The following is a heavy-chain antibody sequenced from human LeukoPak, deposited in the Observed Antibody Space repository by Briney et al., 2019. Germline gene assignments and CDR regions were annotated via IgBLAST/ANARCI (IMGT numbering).Heavy chain of an antibody. J-gene: IGHJ4*02. V-gene: IGHV3-48*01. D-gene: IGHD5-24*01. CDR2: ISSSSSTI. CDR3: ARDGYNYPSYFDY. Sequence: PGGSLRLSCAASGFTFSSYSMNWVRQAPGKGLEWVSYISSSSSTIYYADSVKGRFTISRDNAKNSLYLQMNSLRAEDTAVYYCARDGYNYPSYFDYWGQGTLVTVSS. CDR1: GFTFSSYS.